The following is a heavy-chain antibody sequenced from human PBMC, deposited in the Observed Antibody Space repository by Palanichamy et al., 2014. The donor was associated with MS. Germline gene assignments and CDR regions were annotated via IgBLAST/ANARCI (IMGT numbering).Heavy chain of an antibody. CDR1: GFTFSSYN. CDR3: VRDKGSSGWYDY. CDR2: IGSSTTYI. V-gene: IGHV3-21*01. J-gene: IGHJ4*02. D-gene: IGHD6-19*01. Sequence: EVQLVESGGGLVKPGGSLRLSCAASGFTFSSYNMNWVRQAPGKGLEWVSFIGSSTTYIYYADSVKGRFTISRDNAKKSLYLQMNSLRVEDTAVYYCVRDKGSSGWYDYWGQGTLVTVSS.